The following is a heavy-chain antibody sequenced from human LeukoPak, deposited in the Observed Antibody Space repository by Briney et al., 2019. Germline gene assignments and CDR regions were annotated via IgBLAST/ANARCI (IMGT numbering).Heavy chain of an antibody. D-gene: IGHD1-26*01. CDR3: AREIPSGSYAPDY. V-gene: IGHV3-21*05. CDR2: ISSSGRSI. Sequence: GGSLRLSCAASGFTFSSYSMNWVRQAPGKGLEWVSYISSSGRSILYADSLKGRFTVSRDNAKNSLYLQMNNLGAEDTAVYYCAREIPSGSYAPDYWGQGTLVTVSP. J-gene: IGHJ4*02. CDR1: GFTFSSYS.